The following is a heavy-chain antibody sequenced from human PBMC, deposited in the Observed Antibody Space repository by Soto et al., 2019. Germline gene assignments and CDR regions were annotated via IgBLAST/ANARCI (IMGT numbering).Heavy chain of an antibody. D-gene: IGHD2-21*02. V-gene: IGHV4-30-4*01. J-gene: IGHJ6*02. CDR2: IYYSGST. CDR1: GGSISSGDYY. Sequence: QVQLQESGPGLVKPSQTLSLTCTVSGGSISSGDYYWSWIRQPPGKGLEWIGYIYYSGSTYYNPSLKRRVTLSVDTSKNHLSLKLSSVTAADTAVYYCAREGWKVTTGGVYYYYGMDVWGQGTTVTVSS. CDR3: AREGWKVTTGGVYYYYGMDV.